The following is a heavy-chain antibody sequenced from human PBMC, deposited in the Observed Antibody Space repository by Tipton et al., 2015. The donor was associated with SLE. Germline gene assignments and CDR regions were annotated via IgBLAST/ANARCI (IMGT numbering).Heavy chain of an antibody. CDR1: GGSISSSSYY. V-gene: IGHV4-31*03. D-gene: IGHD3-16*01. CDR2: IYYSGST. J-gene: IGHJ4*02. Sequence: TLSLTCSVSGGSISSSSYYWGWIRQPPGKGLEWIGYIYYSGSTYYNPSLRSRVTISVDTSKNQFSLKLTSVTAADTAVYYCARVGAGPRLFDYWGQGTLVTVSS. CDR3: ARVGAGPRLFDY.